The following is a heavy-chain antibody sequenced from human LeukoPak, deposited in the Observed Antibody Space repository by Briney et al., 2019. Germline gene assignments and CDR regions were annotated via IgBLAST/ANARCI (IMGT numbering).Heavy chain of an antibody. J-gene: IGHJ5*02. CDR3: ARDPPIEYSSSWWFDP. CDR1: GGSISSYY. Sequence: PSETLSLTCTDSGGSISSYYWSWIRQPAGKGLEWIGRIYTSGSTNYNPSLKSRVTMSVDTSKNQFSLKLSSVTAADTAVYYCARDPPIEYSSSWWFDPWGQGTLSPSPQ. D-gene: IGHD6-6*01. CDR2: IYTSGST. V-gene: IGHV4-4*07.